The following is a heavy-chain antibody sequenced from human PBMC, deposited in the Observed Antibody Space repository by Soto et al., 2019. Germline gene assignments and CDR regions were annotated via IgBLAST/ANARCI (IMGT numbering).Heavy chain of an antibody. Sequence: ASETLSLTCTVSGGSISPYYWSWVRQPPGKGLEWIGYISYTGSTNYNPSLKSRVTMSVDTSKNQFSLRLSSVTAADTAVYYCARDRLASTGWPEAWGQGTLVTVSS. CDR3: ARDRLASTGWPEA. V-gene: IGHV4-59*01. D-gene: IGHD3-3*02. J-gene: IGHJ5*02. CDR2: ISYTGST. CDR1: GGSISPYY.